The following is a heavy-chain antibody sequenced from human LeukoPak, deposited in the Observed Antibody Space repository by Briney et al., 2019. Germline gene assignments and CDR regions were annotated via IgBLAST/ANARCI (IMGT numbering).Heavy chain of an antibody. Sequence: ETLSLTCTVSGGSISSYYWSWVRQAPGKGLEWVSAISGSGGSTYYADSVKGRFTISRDNSKNTLYLQMNSLRAEDTAVYYCATTVPNRSYYYYGMDVWGQGTTVTVSS. J-gene: IGHJ6*02. CDR1: GGSISSYY. CDR3: ATTVPNRSYYYYGMDV. CDR2: ISGSGGST. D-gene: IGHD4-11*01. V-gene: IGHV3-23*01.